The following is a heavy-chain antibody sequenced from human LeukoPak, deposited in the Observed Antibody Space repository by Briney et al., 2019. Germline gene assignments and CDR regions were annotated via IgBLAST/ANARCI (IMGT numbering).Heavy chain of an antibody. V-gene: IGHV3-30-3*01. D-gene: IGHD1-1*01. J-gene: IGHJ4*02. Sequence: GGSLRLSCAASGFTFAIYAMHWVRQAPGKGLEWVAVISYDGNNKYYADSVKGRFTISRDNSKNTLYLQMNSLRAEDTAVYYCARDPNWNAIPLYYFDYWGQGTLVTVSS. CDR2: ISYDGNNK. CDR3: ARDPNWNAIPLYYFDY. CDR1: GFTFAIYA.